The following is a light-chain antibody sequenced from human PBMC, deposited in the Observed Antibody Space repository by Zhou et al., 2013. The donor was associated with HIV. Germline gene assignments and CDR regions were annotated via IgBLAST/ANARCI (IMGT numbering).Light chain of an antibody. Sequence: EVLMTQSPVTLSVSPGGRATLSCRASQSVDTYLAWYQQRPGQPPRLLIYDASTRATGIPDRFSGSGSGTDFTLTITRLEPEDFAVYFCQQYGGSPLTFGGGTKVEIK. CDR2: DAS. V-gene: IGKV3-20*01. CDR3: QQYGGSPLT. J-gene: IGKJ4*01. CDR1: QSVDTY.